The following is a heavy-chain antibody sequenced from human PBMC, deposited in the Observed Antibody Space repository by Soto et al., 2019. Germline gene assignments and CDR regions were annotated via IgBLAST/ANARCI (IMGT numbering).Heavy chain of an antibody. CDR2: IIPIVETP. D-gene: IGHD3-22*01. V-gene: IGHV1-69*01. CDR1: GGTFNSYD. CDR3: SRLSLPNYYATSGCFKDNWFDP. J-gene: IGHJ5*02. Sequence: QVQLVQSGAEVKKPGSSMKVSCKASGGTFNSYDINWVRQAPGQGLEWMGGIIPIVETPKYAQKFQGRVNITADESTNRVYMELSSLRSEDTAMYYCSRLSLPNYYATSGCFKDNWFDPWGQGTLVTVSS.